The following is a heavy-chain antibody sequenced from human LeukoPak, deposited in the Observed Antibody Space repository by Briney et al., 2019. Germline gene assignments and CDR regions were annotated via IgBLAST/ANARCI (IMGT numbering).Heavy chain of an antibody. CDR1: GGSISSSSYY. Sequence: SETLSLTCTVSGGSISSSSYYWGWIRQPPGKGLEWIGSIYYSGSTYYNPSLKSRVTISVDTSKNQFSLKLSSVTAADTAVYYCARVSGYDWESSYDYWGQGTLVTVSS. V-gene: IGHV4-39*07. CDR3: ARVSGYDWESSYDY. CDR2: IYYSGST. J-gene: IGHJ4*02. D-gene: IGHD5-12*01.